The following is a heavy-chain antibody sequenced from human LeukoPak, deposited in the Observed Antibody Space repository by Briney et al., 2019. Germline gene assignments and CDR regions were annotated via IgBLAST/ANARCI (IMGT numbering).Heavy chain of an antibody. Sequence: GASVKVSCKASGYTFTNYAMNWVRQAPGQGLEWMGWINTNTGNPTYAQGFTGRFVFSLDTSVSTAYLQISSLKAEDTAVYYCARALPQLDPNYYYYYMDVWGKGTTVTVSS. CDR3: ARALPQLDPNYYYYYMDV. CDR2: INTNTGNP. D-gene: IGHD6-6*01. J-gene: IGHJ6*03. CDR1: GYTFTNYA. V-gene: IGHV7-4-1*02.